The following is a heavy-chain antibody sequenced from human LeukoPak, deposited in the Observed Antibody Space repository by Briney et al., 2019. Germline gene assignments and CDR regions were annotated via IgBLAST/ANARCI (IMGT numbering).Heavy chain of an antibody. CDR3: ARHNPRATSPARTYWYFDL. D-gene: IGHD6-6*01. J-gene: IGHJ2*01. Sequence: GSLRLSCAASGFTVSSNYMSWVRQAPGKGLEWIGYIYYSGSTNYNPSLKSRVTISVDTSKNQFSLKLSSVTAADTAVYYCARHNPRATSPARTYWYFDLWGRGTLVTVSS. CDR2: IYYSGST. CDR1: GFTVSSNY. V-gene: IGHV4-59*08.